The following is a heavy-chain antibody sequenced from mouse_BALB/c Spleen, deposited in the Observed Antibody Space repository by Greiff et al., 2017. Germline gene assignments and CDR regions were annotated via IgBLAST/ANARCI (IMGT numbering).Heavy chain of an antibody. CDR3: ARHPITTVGATGTGGAMDD. J-gene: IGHJ4*01. CDR1: GFTFSSYG. CDR2: ISSGGSYT. D-gene: IGHD1-1*01. Sequence: EVLLVESGGDLVKPGGSLKLSCAASGFTFSSYGMSWVRQTPDKRLEWVATISSGGSYTYYPDSVKGRFTISGDNAKNTLYLKMSSLKSEDTAMYYCARHPITTVGATGTGGAMDDWGQGTSVTVSS. V-gene: IGHV5-6*01.